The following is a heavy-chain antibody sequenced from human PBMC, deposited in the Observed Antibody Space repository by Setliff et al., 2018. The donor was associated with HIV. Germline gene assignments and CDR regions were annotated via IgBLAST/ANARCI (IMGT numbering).Heavy chain of an antibody. D-gene: IGHD3-22*01. CDR2: IKKDGSEK. CDR1: GLIFGDYA. Sequence: GGSLRLSCTSSGLIFGDYAMSWVRQAPGKGLEWVANIKKDGSEKFYVDSVKGRFTISRDNAKNSLSLQMNSLRAEDTAVYYCARYAGGYPLNDVFDIWGQGTMVTVSS. V-gene: IGHV3-7*01. J-gene: IGHJ3*02. CDR3: ARYAGGYPLNDVFDI.